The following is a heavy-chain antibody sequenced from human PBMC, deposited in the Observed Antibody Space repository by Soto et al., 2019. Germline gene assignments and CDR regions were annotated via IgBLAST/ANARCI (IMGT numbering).Heavy chain of an antibody. CDR3: ARTWGSGSYYPGANWFDP. V-gene: IGHV4-59*01. J-gene: IGHJ5*02. Sequence: ETLSLTCTVSGGSISSYYWSWIRQPPGKGLEWIGYTYYSGSTNYNPSLKSRVTISVDTSKNQFSLKLSSVTAADTAVYYCARTWGSGSYYPGANWFDPWGQGTLVTVSS. CDR2: TYYSGST. CDR1: GGSISSYY. D-gene: IGHD3-10*01.